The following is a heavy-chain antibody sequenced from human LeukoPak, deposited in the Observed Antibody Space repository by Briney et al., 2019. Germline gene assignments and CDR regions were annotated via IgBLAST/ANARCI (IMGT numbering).Heavy chain of an antibody. Sequence: PSETLSLTCAVHGGSSTGYYWSWVRQPPGKGLEWIARIYTSGSTHYNPSLKNRVPMSVDTSKNQFSLKLSSVTAADTAVYYCARENAFDIWGQGTMVTVSS. CDR2: IYTSGST. J-gene: IGHJ3*02. CDR1: GGSSTGYY. V-gene: IGHV4-4*07. CDR3: ARENAFDI.